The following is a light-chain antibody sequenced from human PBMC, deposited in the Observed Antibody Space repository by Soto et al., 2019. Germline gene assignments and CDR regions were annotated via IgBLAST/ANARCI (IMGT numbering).Light chain of an antibody. CDR3: QQSYSTPLT. V-gene: IGKV1-39*01. CDR2: AAS. J-gene: IGKJ4*01. CDR1: QSIISY. Sequence: DIQMPQSPSSLSASVGDRVTITCRASQSIISYLNWYQQKPGKAPKLLIYAASSLQSGDPSRFSGSGSGTDFTLTISSLQPEDFATYYCQQSYSTPLTFGGGTKVEIK.